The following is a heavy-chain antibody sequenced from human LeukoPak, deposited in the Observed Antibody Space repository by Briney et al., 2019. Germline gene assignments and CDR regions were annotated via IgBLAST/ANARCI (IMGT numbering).Heavy chain of an antibody. Sequence: SETLSLTCTVSGGSISSYYWSWIRQPPGKGLEWVGYIYYSGSTTYNPSLKSRVTISVDTSKNQFSLKLRPVTAADTAVYYCARQDLRSHCFDYWGQGTLVSVSS. CDR2: IYYSGST. D-gene: IGHD3-10*01. J-gene: IGHJ4*02. V-gene: IGHV4-59*08. CDR3: ARQDLRSHCFDY. CDR1: GGSISSYY.